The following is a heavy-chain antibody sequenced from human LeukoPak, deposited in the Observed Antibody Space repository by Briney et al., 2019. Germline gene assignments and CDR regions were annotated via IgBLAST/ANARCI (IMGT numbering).Heavy chain of an antibody. Sequence: PSETLSLTCTVSGGSISSGDYYWSWIRQPPGKGLEWIGYIYYSGSTYYNPSLKSRVTISVDTSKNQFSLKLSSVTAADTAAYYCAKGTVVRLFDYWGQGTLVTVSS. CDR1: GGSISSGDYY. J-gene: IGHJ4*02. CDR2: IYYSGST. CDR3: AKGTVVRLFDY. D-gene: IGHD4-23*01. V-gene: IGHV4-30-4*08.